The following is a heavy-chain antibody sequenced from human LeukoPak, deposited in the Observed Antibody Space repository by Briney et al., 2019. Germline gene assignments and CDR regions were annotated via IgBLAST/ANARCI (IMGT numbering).Heavy chain of an antibody. Sequence: RGSLRLSSAASGFTFDDYAMDCGRQAPGKGLEWVSLISGDVGSTYYADSVKGRFTIYRDNSKNSLYLQMNSLRTEDTALYYCAKDWGAYYDSSGFYSVDFDYWGQGTLVTVSS. V-gene: IGHV3-43*02. D-gene: IGHD3-22*01. CDR2: ISGDVGST. J-gene: IGHJ4*02. CDR1: GFTFDDYA. CDR3: AKDWGAYYDSSGFYSVDFDY.